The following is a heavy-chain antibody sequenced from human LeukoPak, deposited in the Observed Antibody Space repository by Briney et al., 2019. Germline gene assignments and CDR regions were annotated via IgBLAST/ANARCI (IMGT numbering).Heavy chain of an antibody. CDR2: LYDSVRT. CDR1: GGSISSHY. J-gene: IGHJ6*02. V-gene: IGHV4-59*11. D-gene: IGHD2/OR15-2a*01. CDR3: ARDRGSSGMDV. Sequence: PSETLSLTCTVSGGSISSHYWSWLRQPPGKGLEWIAYLYDSVRTKDNPSLRGRVTLSADTSKNQFSLKLSSVTAADTAVYYCARDRGSSGMDVWGQGTTVTVSS.